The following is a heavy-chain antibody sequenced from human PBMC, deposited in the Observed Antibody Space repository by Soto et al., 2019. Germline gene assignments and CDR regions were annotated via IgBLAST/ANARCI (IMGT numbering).Heavy chain of an antibody. D-gene: IGHD3-16*01. CDR2: IYSGGST. V-gene: IGHV3-53*01. J-gene: IGHJ6*02. CDR3: AREGVSGSSKYYYGMDV. Sequence: EVQLVESGGGLIQPGGSLRLSCAASGFTVSSNYMSWVRQAPGKGLEWVSVIYSGGSTYYADSVKGRFTISRDNSTNTLYLQMNSLRAEDTAVYYCAREGVSGSSKYYYGMDVWGQGTTVTVSS. CDR1: GFTVSSNY.